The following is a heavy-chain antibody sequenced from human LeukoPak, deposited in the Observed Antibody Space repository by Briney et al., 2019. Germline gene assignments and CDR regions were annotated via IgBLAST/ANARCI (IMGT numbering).Heavy chain of an antibody. D-gene: IGHD2-15*01. CDR1: GYTFPSYG. CDR2: ISAYNGNT. J-gene: IGHJ4*02. Sequence: ASVTVSCKASGYTFPSYGISWVRQAPGQGLEWLGYISAYNGNTNYAQKVQGRITMTTDTSTSTAYMEMRSLRSDDTAVYYCAGDCGGSSCYCIHWGQGTLVTVSS. CDR3: AGDCGGSSCYCIH. V-gene: IGHV1-18*01.